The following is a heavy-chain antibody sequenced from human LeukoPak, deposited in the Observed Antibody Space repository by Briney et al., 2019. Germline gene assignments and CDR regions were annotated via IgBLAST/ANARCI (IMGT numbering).Heavy chain of an antibody. D-gene: IGHD1-7*01. J-gene: IGHJ3*02. V-gene: IGHV3-73*01. Sequence: PGGSLRLSCAASGFTFSGSAIHWVRQASGKGLEWVGRIRSKANTYATTYATSVKGRFTISRDDSKNTAYLQINSLKTEDTAVYYCTSDRYNWNLAHAFDIWGQGTMVTVSS. CDR1: GFTFSGSA. CDR3: TSDRYNWNLAHAFDI. CDR2: IRSKANTYAT.